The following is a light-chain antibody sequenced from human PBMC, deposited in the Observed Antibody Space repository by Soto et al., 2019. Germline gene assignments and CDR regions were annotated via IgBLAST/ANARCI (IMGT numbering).Light chain of an antibody. J-gene: IGKJ2*02. V-gene: IGKV1-33*01. CDR1: QDIKNY. Sequence: DIQLTQSPSSVSASVGDRVTITCQASQDIKNYLIWYQQKPGKAPNLLIYDASTLGTGVSSRFSGSGSGTDFSFTITNLQPVDIATYFCQHYDSVPCTFGQGTRLEIK. CDR3: QHYDSVPCT. CDR2: DAS.